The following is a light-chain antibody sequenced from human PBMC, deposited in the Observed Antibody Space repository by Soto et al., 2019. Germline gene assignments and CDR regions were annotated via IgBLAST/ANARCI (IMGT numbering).Light chain of an antibody. Sequence: EIVLTQSPGTLSLSPGERATLSCRASQSVSSSYLAWYQQKPGQAPRLLIYGASSRATGIPGRFSGSGSGTDFTLTISRLEPEDFAVYYCQQYGSSRGITFGQGTRLEIK. CDR1: QSVSSSY. J-gene: IGKJ5*01. CDR2: GAS. V-gene: IGKV3-20*01. CDR3: QQYGSSRGIT.